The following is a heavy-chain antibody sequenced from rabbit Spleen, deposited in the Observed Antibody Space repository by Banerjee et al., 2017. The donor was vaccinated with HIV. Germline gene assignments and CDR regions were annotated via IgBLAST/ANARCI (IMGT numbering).Heavy chain of an antibody. CDR3: ARDLAGAIGWNFYL. CDR1: GFSFSTSYY. J-gene: IGHJ4*01. CDR2: INAVTGKP. D-gene: IGHD4-1*01. Sequence: QSLEESGGDLVKPEGSLTLTCTASGFSFSTSYYMCWVRQSPGKGLEWIACINAVTGKPVYASWVNGRFTISKTSSTMVFLQMTSLTAADTATYFCARDLAGAIGWNFYLWGPGTLVTVS. V-gene: IGHV1S40*01.